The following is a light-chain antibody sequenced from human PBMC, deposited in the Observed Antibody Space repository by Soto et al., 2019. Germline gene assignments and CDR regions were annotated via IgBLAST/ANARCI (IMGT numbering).Light chain of an antibody. J-gene: IGKJ2*01. CDR3: QKYGKSPNT. CDR1: QIVNNNF. Sequence: EIVLTQSPDTLSLSPGERATLSCRASQIVNNNFLAWYQQKPCQAPRLLIYGASNRPGGIPDKFSGSGSGTDCTYTISRLEPEDFALYYCQKYGKSPNTFAQATKLEI. V-gene: IGKV3-20*01. CDR2: GAS.